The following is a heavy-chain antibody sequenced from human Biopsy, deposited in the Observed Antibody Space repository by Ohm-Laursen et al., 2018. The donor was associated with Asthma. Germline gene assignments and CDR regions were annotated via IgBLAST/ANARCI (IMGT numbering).Heavy chain of an antibody. J-gene: IGHJ4*02. V-gene: IGHV4-61*08. D-gene: IGHD2-15*01. Sequence: GTLSLTCTVSGGPINIGDYYWSWIRQHPVTGLEWIGYIHYSGSTYSNPSLKSRVTISVDTSKKQISLRLSSVIAADTAVYYCAGFCSGGNCPDHWGQGTLVTVSS. CDR3: AGFCSGGNCPDH. CDR1: GGPINIGDYY. CDR2: IHYSGST.